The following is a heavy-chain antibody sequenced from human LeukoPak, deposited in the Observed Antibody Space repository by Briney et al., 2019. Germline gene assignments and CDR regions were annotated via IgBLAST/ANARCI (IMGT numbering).Heavy chain of an antibody. CDR2: IYPGDSDT. Sequence: ASVKVSCKASGYTFTSYWIGWVRQMPGKGLEWMGIIYPGDSDTRYSPSFQGQVTISADKSISTAYLQWSSLKASDTAMYYCARHRNGGNSDYWDQGTLVTVSS. V-gene: IGHV5-51*01. CDR3: ARHRNGGNSDY. CDR1: GYTFTSYW. D-gene: IGHD4-23*01. J-gene: IGHJ4*02.